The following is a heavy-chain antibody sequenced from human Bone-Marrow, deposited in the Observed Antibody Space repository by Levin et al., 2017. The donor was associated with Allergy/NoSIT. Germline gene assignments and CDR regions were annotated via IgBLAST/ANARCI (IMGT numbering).Heavy chain of an antibody. Sequence: GWSLRLSCAASGFTFDDYAMHWVRQAPGKGLEWVSGISWNSGSIGYADSVKGRFTISRDNAKNSLDLQMNSLRAEDTALYYCARHKDYGGNGYYYYGMDVWGHGTTVTVSS. V-gene: IGHV3-9*01. D-gene: IGHD4-23*01. CDR3: ARHKDYGGNGYYYYGMDV. CDR1: GFTFDDYA. CDR2: ISWNSGSI. J-gene: IGHJ6*02.